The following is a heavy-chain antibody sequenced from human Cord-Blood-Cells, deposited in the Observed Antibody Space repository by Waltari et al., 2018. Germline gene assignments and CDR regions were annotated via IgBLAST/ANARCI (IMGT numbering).Heavy chain of an antibody. V-gene: IGHV3-33*01. J-gene: IGHJ4*02. Sequence: QVQLVESGGGVVQPGRSLRLSCAASGFTFSSYGMHWVRQAPGKGLEWVAVIWYDGSNKYYADSVKGRFTSSRDNSKNTLYLQMNSLRAEDTAVYYCARGRKVITTFDYWGQGTLVTVSS. CDR1: GFTFSSYG. CDR3: ARGRKVITTFDY. CDR2: IWYDGSNK. D-gene: IGHD3-22*01.